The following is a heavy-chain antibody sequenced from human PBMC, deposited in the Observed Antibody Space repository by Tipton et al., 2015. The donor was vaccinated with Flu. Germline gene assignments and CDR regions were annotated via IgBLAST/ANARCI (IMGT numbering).Heavy chain of an antibody. V-gene: IGHV3-30*01. D-gene: IGHD4-17*01. CDR1: GFTFSSYA. CDR3: ARDLDGDYYFDY. Sequence: SLRLSCAASGFTFSSYAMHWVRQAPGKGLEWVAVISYDGSNKYYADSVKGRFTISRDNSKNTLYLQMNSLRAEDTAVYYCARDLDGDYYFDYWGQGTLVTASS. J-gene: IGHJ4*02. CDR2: ISYDGSNK.